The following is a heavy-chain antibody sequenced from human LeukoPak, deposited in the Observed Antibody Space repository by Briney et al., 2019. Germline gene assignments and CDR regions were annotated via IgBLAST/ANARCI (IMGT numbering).Heavy chain of an antibody. CDR3: ARVRYHYGSYYFDY. J-gene: IGHJ4*02. Sequence: XWVRXAPGXGXEXMGXIIPIFGTANYAQKFQGRVTITADESTSTAYMELSSLRSEDTAVYYCARVRYHYGSYYFDYWGQGTLVTVSS. CDR2: IIPIFGTA. V-gene: IGHV1-69*01. D-gene: IGHD3-10*01.